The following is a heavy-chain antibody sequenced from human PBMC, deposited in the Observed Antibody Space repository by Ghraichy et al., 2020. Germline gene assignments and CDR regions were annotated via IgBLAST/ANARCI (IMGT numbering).Heavy chain of an antibody. CDR1: GFTFSSYS. V-gene: IGHV3-21*01. D-gene: IGHD2-21*02. CDR3: ARGFDCGGDCYRNAFDI. CDR2: ISSSSSYI. Sequence: GGSLRLSCAASGFTFSSYSMNWVRQAPGKGLEWVSFISSSSSYIYYADSVKGRFTTSRDNAKNSLYLQMNSLRAEDTAVYYCARGFDCGGDCYRNAFDILGQGTMVTVSS. J-gene: IGHJ3*02.